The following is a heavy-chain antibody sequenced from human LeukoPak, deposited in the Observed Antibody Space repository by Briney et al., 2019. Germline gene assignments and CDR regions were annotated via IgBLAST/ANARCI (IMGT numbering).Heavy chain of an antibody. CDR3: AREYVLAYYDSSGPRGYMDV. J-gene: IGHJ6*03. CDR1: GGSISSSSYY. CDR2: IYYSGST. V-gene: IGHV4-39*07. D-gene: IGHD3-22*01. Sequence: SETLSLTCTVSGGSISSSSYYWGWIRQPPGKGLEWIGSIYYSGSTYYNPSLKSRVTISVDTSKNQFSLKLSSVTAADTAVYYCAREYVLAYYDSSGPRGYMDVWGKGTTVTISS.